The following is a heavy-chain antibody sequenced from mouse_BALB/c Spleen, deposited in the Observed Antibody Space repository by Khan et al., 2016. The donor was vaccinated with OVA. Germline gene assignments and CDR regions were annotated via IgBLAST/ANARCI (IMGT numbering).Heavy chain of an antibody. J-gene: IGHJ4*01. CDR2: INPRSGYT. CDR1: GYTFTSNT. V-gene: IGHV1-4*01. D-gene: IGHD2-14*01. CDR3: ARRTTGYAMDY. Sequence: QVQLKQSGAELARPGASVKMSCEASGYTFTSNTMHWVKQRPGQGLEWIGYINPRSGYTNYNQKFKDKATLTADKSSSTAHMQLSSLTSEDSAVYYCARRTTGYAMDYWGQGTSVIVSS.